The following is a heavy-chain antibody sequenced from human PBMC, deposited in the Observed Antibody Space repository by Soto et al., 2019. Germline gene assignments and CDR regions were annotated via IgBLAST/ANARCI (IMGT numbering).Heavy chain of an antibody. D-gene: IGHD6-25*01. V-gene: IGHV1-69*12. J-gene: IGHJ5*02. CDR1: GGTFSSYA. CDR3: ARDHIAASPPGWFDP. Sequence: QVQLVQSGAVVKKPGSSVKVSCKASGGTFSSYAISWVRQAPGQGLEWMGGIIPIFGTANYAQKFQGRVTITADESTSTAYMELSSLRSEDTAVYYCARDHIAASPPGWFDPWGQGTLITVSS. CDR2: IIPIFGTA.